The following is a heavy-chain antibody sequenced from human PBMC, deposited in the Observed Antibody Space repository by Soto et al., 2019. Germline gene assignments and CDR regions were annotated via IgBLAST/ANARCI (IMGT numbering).Heavy chain of an antibody. Sequence: SETLSLTRTVSYGSITSSSYYWCWIRQPPGKGLEWIGSIYYSGSTYYNPSLKSRGTISVDTSRNRFSLKLSSVTAADTAVYYCARSLVGTRSLNWFDPWGQGTLVTSPQ. CDR1: YGSITSSSYY. CDR3: ARSLVGTRSLNWFDP. V-gene: IGHV4-39*01. D-gene: IGHD3-16*02. CDR2: IYYSGST. J-gene: IGHJ5*02.